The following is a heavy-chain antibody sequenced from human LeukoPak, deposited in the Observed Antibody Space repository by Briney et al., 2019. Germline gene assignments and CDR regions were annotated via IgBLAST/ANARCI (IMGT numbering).Heavy chain of an antibody. Sequence: GSLRLSCAVSEFPFTRAWMTWVRQAPGKGLEWVGRIKSKTDGGTTDYAAPVKGRFTISRDDSKNTLYLQMNSLKTEDTAVYYCTTDTGWETRAFDIWGQGTMVTVSS. D-gene: IGHD1-26*01. CDR1: EFPFTRAW. J-gene: IGHJ3*02. V-gene: IGHV3-15*01. CDR2: IKSKTDGGTT. CDR3: TTDTGWETRAFDI.